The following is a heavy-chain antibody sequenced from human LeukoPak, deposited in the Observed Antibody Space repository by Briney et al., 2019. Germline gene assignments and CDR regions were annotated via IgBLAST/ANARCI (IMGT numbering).Heavy chain of an antibody. V-gene: IGHV3-13*01. CDR1: GFTFSSYD. CDR3: ARDEVSERYYYYYYMDV. Sequence: PGGSLRLSCAASGFTFSSYDMHWVRQGTGKGLEWVSAIGTAGDTYYRGSVKGRFTISRENAKNSLYLQMNSLRAGDTAVYYCARDEVSERYYYYYYMDVWGKGTTVTVSS. J-gene: IGHJ6*03. CDR2: IGTAGDT.